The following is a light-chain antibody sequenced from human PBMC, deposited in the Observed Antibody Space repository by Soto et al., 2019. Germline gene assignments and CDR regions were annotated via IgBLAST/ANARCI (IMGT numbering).Light chain of an antibody. CDR2: ATS. J-gene: IGKJ1*01. CDR1: QSLGSN. CDR3: QKYNEWHWT. V-gene: IGKV3-15*01. Sequence: EIVMTQSPATLSVSPGERAALSCRASQSLGSNLAWYHQKPGQAPRLLLFATSSRATGVPDRFSGDGSGTEFTLTISSLQYEDFGVYYCQKYNEWHWTLGPGTKVDIK.